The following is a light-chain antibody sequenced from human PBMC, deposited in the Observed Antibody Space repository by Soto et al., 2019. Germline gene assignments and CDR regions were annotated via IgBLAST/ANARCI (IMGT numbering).Light chain of an antibody. CDR3: SSFTNTNTWI. Sequence: QSALTQPASVSGSPGQSITISCTGTTSDVGGYNYVSWYQQNPGKAPKLIIYEVNNRPSGVSNRFSGSKSDNTASLTISGLQAEDEADYYCSSFTNTNTWIFGGGTKVTVL. V-gene: IGLV2-14*01. CDR2: EVN. CDR1: TSDVGGYNY. J-gene: IGLJ2*01.